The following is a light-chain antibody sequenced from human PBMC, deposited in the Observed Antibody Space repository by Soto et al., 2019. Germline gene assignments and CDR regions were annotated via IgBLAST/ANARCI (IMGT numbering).Light chain of an antibody. CDR3: QQAYSFPLT. J-gene: IGKJ4*01. V-gene: IGKV1-12*01. CDR2: VAS. Sequence: DIQMTQSPSSVAASVGDRVTITCRASQGIGSWLAWYQHKPGKAPKLLISVASNLQGGVPSRFSGSASGTDFTLTISSLQPEDFATYYCQQAYSFPLTFGGGTKVEFK. CDR1: QGIGSW.